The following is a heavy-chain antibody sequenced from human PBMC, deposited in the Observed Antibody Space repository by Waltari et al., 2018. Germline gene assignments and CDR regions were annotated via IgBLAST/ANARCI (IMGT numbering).Heavy chain of an antibody. CDR3: ARQEAVAGTLYFQH. V-gene: IGHV4-31*03. J-gene: IGHJ1*01. Sequence: QVQLQESGPGLVKPSQTLSLTCTVSGGSISSGGYYWSWIRQHPGKGLEWIGYIYYSVSTYYNPSLKSRVTISVDTSKNQFSLKLSSVTAADTAVYYCARQEAVAGTLYFQHWGQGTLVTVSS. CDR2: IYYSVST. D-gene: IGHD6-19*01. CDR1: GGSISSGGYY.